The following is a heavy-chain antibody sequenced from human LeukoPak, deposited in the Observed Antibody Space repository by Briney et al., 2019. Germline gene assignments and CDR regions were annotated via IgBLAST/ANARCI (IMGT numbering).Heavy chain of an antibody. V-gene: IGHV3-7*01. CDR3: ARDYSGGGTPEDYFDY. Sequence: GGSLRLSCAASGFTFSNYWMTWVRQVPGKGLEWVADIKQDGSEKNYLDSVKGRFTISRDNAKNSLYLQMSSLRAEDTAVYYCARDYSGGGTPEDYFDYWGQGTLVTVSS. J-gene: IGHJ4*02. CDR2: IKQDGSEK. CDR1: GFTFSNYW. D-gene: IGHD2-15*01.